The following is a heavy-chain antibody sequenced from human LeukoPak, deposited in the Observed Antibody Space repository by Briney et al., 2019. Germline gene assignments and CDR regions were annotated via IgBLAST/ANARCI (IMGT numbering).Heavy chain of an antibody. J-gene: IGHJ6*03. D-gene: IGHD3-16*02. Sequence: SETLSLTCTVSGGSIGTYYWSWVLQSPGKGLEGIGYIYVTGNRYNPYLQSQVTKSVDTASNQFFLKTSSVTAADPAVYYCARHLGGGIEDMDVWGKGTKVTVSS. CDR3: ARHLGGGIEDMDV. V-gene: IGHV4-59*08. CDR2: IYVTGN. CDR1: GGSIGTYY.